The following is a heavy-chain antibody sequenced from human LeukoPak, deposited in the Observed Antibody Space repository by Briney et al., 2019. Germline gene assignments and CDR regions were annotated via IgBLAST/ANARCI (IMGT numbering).Heavy chain of an antibody. CDR3: ANTEDYYDNIGSTPYYFDY. J-gene: IGHJ4*02. D-gene: IGHD3-22*01. Sequence: PGGSLRLSCAASGFTFSSYAMSWVRQAPGKGLEWVAAISGSGGITYYADSVKGRFTISRDNSKNTMYLQMKSLRDEDTAVYYCANTEDYYDNIGSTPYYFDYWGQGSLVTDSS. V-gene: IGHV3-23*01. CDR1: GFTFSSYA. CDR2: ISGSGGIT.